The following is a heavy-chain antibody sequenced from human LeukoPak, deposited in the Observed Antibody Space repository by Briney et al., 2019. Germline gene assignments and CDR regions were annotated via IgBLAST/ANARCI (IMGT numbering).Heavy chain of an antibody. CDR3: ARVYNYYDSSGPIDY. V-gene: IGHV3-30*04. Sequence: GGSLRLSCAASGFTFNSYAMSWVRQAPGKGLEWVAVISYDGSNKYYADSVKGRFTISRDNSKNTLYLQMNSLRAEDTAVYYCARVYNYYDSSGPIDYWGQGTLVTVSS. CDR2: ISYDGSNK. J-gene: IGHJ4*02. D-gene: IGHD3-22*01. CDR1: GFTFNSYA.